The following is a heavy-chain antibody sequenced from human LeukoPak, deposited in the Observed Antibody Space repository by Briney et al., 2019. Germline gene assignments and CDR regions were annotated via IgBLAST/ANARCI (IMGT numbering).Heavy chain of an antibody. CDR1: GGSISSYY. Sequence: TSETLSLTCTVSGGSISSYYWSWIRQPPGKGLEWIGYIYYSGSTNYNPSLKSRVTISVDTSKNQFSLKLSSVTAADTAVYYCARRVARVSHFDYWGQGTLVTVSS. J-gene: IGHJ4*02. CDR2: IYYSGST. V-gene: IGHV4-59*01. CDR3: ARRVARVSHFDY. D-gene: IGHD2-21*01.